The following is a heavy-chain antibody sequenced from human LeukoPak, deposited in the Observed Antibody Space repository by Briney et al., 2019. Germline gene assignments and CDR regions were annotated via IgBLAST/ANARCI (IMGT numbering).Heavy chain of an antibody. D-gene: IGHD3-9*01. Sequence: SETLSLTCAVSGGSISSSNWWSWVRQPPGKGLEWIGEIYHSGSTNYNPSLKSRVTISVDKSKNQFSLKLSSVTAADTAVYYCARGGSLTGYYPQHYYYGMDVWGQGTTVTVSS. CDR2: IYHSGST. V-gene: IGHV4-4*02. CDR1: GGSISSSNW. CDR3: ARGGSLTGYYPQHYYYGMDV. J-gene: IGHJ6*02.